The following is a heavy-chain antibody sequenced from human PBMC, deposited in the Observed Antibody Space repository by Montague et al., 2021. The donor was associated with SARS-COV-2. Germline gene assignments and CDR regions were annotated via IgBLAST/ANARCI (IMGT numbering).Heavy chain of an antibody. CDR2: IYYSGST. CDR3: ARQKIEITIFGVVGARWFDP. Sequence: SETLSLTCTVSGGSISSSSYYWAWIRQLPGKGLEWIGSIYYSGSTYYNPSLKSRVTISVDTSKNQFSLKLSSVTAADTAVYYCARQKIEITIFGVVGARWFDPWGQGTLVTVSS. V-gene: IGHV4-39*01. J-gene: IGHJ5*02. D-gene: IGHD3-3*01. CDR1: GGSISSSSYY.